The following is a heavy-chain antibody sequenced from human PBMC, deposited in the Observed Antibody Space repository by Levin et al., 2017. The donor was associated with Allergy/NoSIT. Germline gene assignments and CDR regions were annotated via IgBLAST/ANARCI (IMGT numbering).Heavy chain of an antibody. Sequence: GESLKISCAASGFTFSSYSMNWVRQAPGKGPEWVSYISSSSSTIYYADSVKGRFTISRDNAKNSLYLQMNSLRDEDTAVYYCARVRDGMDVWGQGTTVTVSS. D-gene: IGHD1-1*01. CDR2: ISSSSSTI. V-gene: IGHV3-48*02. CDR3: ARVRDGMDV. J-gene: IGHJ6*02. CDR1: GFTFSSYS.